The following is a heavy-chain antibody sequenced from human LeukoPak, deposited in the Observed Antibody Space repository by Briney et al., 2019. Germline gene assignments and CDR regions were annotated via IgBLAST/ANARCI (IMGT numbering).Heavy chain of an antibody. CDR1: GFTFSSYA. V-gene: IGHV3-23*01. CDR3: AKVEDSGSYSLYFDY. CDR2: IRGSGGST. J-gene: IGHJ4*02. Sequence: PGVSLRLSCAASGFTFSSYAMSWVRQAPGKGLEWVSAIRGSGGSTYYADPVKGRFTISRDNSKNTLYLQMNSLRDEDTAVYYCAKVEDSGSYSLYFDYWGQGTLVTVSS. D-gene: IGHD1-26*01.